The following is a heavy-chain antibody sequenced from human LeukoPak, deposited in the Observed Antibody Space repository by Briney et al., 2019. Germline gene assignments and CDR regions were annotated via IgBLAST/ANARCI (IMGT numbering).Heavy chain of an antibody. CDR3: ARDRVGYCSSTSCYNYYYGMDV. CDR1: GFTFSDYY. CDR2: ISSSGSTI. J-gene: IGHJ6*02. V-gene: IGHV3-11*01. D-gene: IGHD2-2*01. Sequence: GGSLRPSCAASGFTFSDYYMSWIRQAPGKGLEWVSYISSSGSTIYYADSVKGRFTISRDNAKNPLYLQMNSLRAEDTAVYYCARDRVGYCSSTSCYNYYYGMDVWGQGTTVTVSS.